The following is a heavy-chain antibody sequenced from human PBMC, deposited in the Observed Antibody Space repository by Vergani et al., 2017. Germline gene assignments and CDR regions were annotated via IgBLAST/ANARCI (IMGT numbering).Heavy chain of an antibody. V-gene: IGHV4-61*02. CDR3: ARERRGPYYGGNSVFDY. J-gene: IGHJ4*02. CDR2: IYTSGST. D-gene: IGHD4-23*01. CDR1: GGSISSGSYY. Sequence: QVQLQESGPGLVKPSQTLSLTCTVSGGSISSGSYYWSWIRQPAGKGLEWIGRIYTSGSTNYNPSLKSRVTISVDTSKNQFSLKLSSVTAADTAVYYWARERRGPYYGGNSVFDYWGQGTLVTVSS.